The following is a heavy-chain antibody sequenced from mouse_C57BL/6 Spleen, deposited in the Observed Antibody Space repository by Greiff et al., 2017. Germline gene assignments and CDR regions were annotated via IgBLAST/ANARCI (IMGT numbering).Heavy chain of an antibody. V-gene: IGHV1-64*01. J-gene: IGHJ1*03. CDR3: ASPHYGSSYVGYFDV. Sequence: QVQLQQPGAELVKPGASVKLSCKASGYTFTSYWMHWVKQRPGQGLEWIGMIHPNSGSTNYNEKFKSKATLTVDKSSSTAYMQLSSLTSEDSAVYYCASPHYGSSYVGYFDVWGTGTTVTGSS. CDR2: IHPNSGST. D-gene: IGHD1-1*01. CDR1: GYTFTSYW.